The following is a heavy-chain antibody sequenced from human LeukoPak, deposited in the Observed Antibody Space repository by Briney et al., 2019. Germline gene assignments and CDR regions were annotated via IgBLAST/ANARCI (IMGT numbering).Heavy chain of an antibody. CDR3: AIYDYGDYVLDY. V-gene: IGHV1-8*02. D-gene: IGHD4-17*01. CDR2: MNPNSGNT. J-gene: IGHJ4*02. Sequence: ASVKVSCKASGGTFSSYAISWVRQAPGQGLEWMGWMNPNSGNTGYAQKFQGRVTMTRNTSISTAYMELSSLRSEDTAVYYCAIYDYGDYVLDYWGQGTLVTVSS. CDR1: GGTFSSYA.